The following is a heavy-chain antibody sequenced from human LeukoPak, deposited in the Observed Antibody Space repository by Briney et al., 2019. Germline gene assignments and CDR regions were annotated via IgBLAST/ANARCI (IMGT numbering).Heavy chain of an antibody. Sequence: ASVKVSCKASGYTFTSYGISWVRQAPGQGLEWMGWISAYNGNTNYAQNFHGRVTVTDDTLSDTTYMELSSLRSEDTAVYYCATAAEIYYYDTGGIWGQGTMVTVSS. V-gene: IGHV1-18*01. CDR1: GYTFTSYG. J-gene: IGHJ3*02. CDR3: ATAAEIYYYDTGGI. CDR2: ISAYNGNT. D-gene: IGHD3-22*01.